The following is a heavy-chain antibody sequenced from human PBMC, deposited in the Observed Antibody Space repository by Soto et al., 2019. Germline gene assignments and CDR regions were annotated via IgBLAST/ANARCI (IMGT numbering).Heavy chain of an antibody. CDR1: GDSVSSVGFH. V-gene: IGHV4-30-4*01. J-gene: IGHJ4*02. D-gene: IGHD3-3*01. Sequence: SETLSLTCTVSGDSVSSVGFHWAWLRRPPGKGLEWIGYIYNGGSTYYRPSLESRMHMPLDATRNHYSLRLTSVTAADTAVYFCARAPVGLDTISYLDYWGQGKLVTVSS. CDR2: IYNGGST. CDR3: ARAPVGLDTISYLDY.